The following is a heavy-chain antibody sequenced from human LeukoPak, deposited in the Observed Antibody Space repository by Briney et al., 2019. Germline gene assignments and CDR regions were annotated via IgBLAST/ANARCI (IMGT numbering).Heavy chain of an antibody. CDR3: ATSAGYSTTTFDY. V-gene: IGHV1-2*02. J-gene: IGHJ4*02. Sequence: ASVKVSCKASGYTFTSYGISWVRQAPGQGLEWMGWINPNSGGTNYAQKFQGRVTMTRDTSISTAYMELSRLRSDDTAVYYCATSAGYSTTTFDYWGQGTLVTVSS. D-gene: IGHD6-13*01. CDR1: GYTFTSYG. CDR2: INPNSGGT.